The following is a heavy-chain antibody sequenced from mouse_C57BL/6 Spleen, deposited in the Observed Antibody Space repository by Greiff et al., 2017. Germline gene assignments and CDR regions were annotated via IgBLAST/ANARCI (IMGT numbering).Heavy chain of an antibody. V-gene: IGHV5-6*01. J-gene: IGHJ3*01. Sequence: EVMLVESGGDLVKPGGSLKLSCAASGFTFSSYGMSWVRQTPDKRLEWVATISSGGSYTYYPDSVKGRFTISRDNAKNTLYLQMSSLKSEDTAMYYWARHLYDYDEGAWFAYWGQGTLVTVSA. D-gene: IGHD2-4*01. CDR1: GFTFSSYG. CDR3: ARHLYDYDEGAWFAY. CDR2: ISSGGSYT.